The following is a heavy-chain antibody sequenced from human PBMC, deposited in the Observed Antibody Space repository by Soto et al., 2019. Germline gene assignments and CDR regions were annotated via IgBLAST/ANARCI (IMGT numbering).Heavy chain of an antibody. D-gene: IGHD3-3*01. J-gene: IGHJ4*02. Sequence: GGSLRLSCAASGFTFSNAWMNWVRQAPGKGLEWVGRIKSKTDGGTTDYAAPVKGRFTISRDDSKNTLYLQMNSLKTGDTAVYYCTTCPGSGVVVPCWGQGTLVTVPS. CDR2: IKSKTDGGTT. V-gene: IGHV3-15*07. CDR1: GFTFSNAW. CDR3: TTCPGSGVVVPC.